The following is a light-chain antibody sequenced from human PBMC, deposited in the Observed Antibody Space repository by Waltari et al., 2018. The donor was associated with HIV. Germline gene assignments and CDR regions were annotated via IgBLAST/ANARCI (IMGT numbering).Light chain of an antibody. CDR1: SSHLRTNF. V-gene: IGLV1-51*01. CDR2: DNT. J-gene: IGLJ3*02. CDR3: GTWDGSLNVWV. Sequence: QYVFTQPPSVSAASGQEVTIPCSGSSSHLRTNFVSWYQQLPGIPPKLLIYDNTKRPSGNPDRFSGSKSGTSATLAITGLQTGDEADYYCGTWDGSLNVWVFGGGTKVTV.